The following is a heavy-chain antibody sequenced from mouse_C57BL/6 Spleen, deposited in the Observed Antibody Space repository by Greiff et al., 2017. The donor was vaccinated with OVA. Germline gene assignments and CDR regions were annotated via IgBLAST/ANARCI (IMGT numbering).Heavy chain of an antibody. CDR1: GYTFTNFY. CDR2: LNPNTGGT. Sequence: EVKLQQSGPELVKPGASVKISCKASGYTFTNFYMNWVKQSHGESLEWIGDLNPNTGGTSYNQKFKGKATLTVDKSSSTAYMELRSLTSEDSAVYYCTRNSNSYYYAMDYWGQGTSVTVSS. V-gene: IGHV1-26*01. D-gene: IGHD2-5*01. J-gene: IGHJ4*01. CDR3: TRNSNSYYYAMDY.